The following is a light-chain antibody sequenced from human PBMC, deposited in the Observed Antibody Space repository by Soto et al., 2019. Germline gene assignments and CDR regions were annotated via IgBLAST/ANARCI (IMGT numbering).Light chain of an antibody. V-gene: IGKV3D-20*02. J-gene: IGKJ5*01. CDR2: CAS. Sequence: IVLKKPPGTLSLYTGERAALSSSASQSISSRYLASYLQKPGQAPSLLIFCASSSATGIPERFSGSGSGTDFTLTISSLEPADFAVYFCHQRNSWPPVTFGQGTRLEIK. CDR1: QSISSRY. CDR3: HQRNSWPPVT.